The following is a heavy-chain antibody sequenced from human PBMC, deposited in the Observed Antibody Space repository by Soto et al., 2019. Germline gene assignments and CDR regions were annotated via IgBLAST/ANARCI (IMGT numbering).Heavy chain of an antibody. Sequence: PGGSLRLSCAASGFTFSSYAMSWVRQAPGKGLERVSAISGSGGSTCYADSVKGRFTISRDNSKNTLYLQMNSLRAEDTAVYYCAKLRRDDFWSGPPLVFDYWGQGTLVTVSS. D-gene: IGHD3-3*01. J-gene: IGHJ4*02. V-gene: IGHV3-23*01. CDR3: AKLRRDDFWSGPPLVFDY. CDR2: ISGSGGST. CDR1: GFTFSSYA.